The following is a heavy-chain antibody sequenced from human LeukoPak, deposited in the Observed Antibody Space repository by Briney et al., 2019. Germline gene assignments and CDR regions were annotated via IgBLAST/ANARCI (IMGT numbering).Heavy chain of an antibody. Sequence: SVKVSCKASGGTFSSYAISWVRQAPGQGLEWMGGIFPIFGTANYAQKFQGRVTITADESTSTAYMELSSLRSEDTAVYYCATYSSSWYRDAFDIWGQGTMVTVSS. CDR2: IFPIFGTA. CDR1: GGTFSSYA. D-gene: IGHD6-13*01. V-gene: IGHV1-69*13. J-gene: IGHJ3*02. CDR3: ATYSSSWYRDAFDI.